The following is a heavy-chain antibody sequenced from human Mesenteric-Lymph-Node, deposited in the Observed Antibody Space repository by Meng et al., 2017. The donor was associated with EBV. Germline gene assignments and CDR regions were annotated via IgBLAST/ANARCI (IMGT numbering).Heavy chain of an antibody. J-gene: IGHJ4*02. Sequence: QVQLGQSGADVKKPGASVNISCKASGNSFINYYIHWVRQAPGQGLEWMGLINPVGGGTYAQKFQGRVTMTRDTSSSTVYMELSSLKSEDTALYYCAREGKTGGPISGPADYWGQGTLVTVSS. V-gene: IGHV1-46*01. CDR2: INPVGGG. D-gene: IGHD2-8*02. CDR3: AREGKTGGPISGPADY. CDR1: GNSFINYY.